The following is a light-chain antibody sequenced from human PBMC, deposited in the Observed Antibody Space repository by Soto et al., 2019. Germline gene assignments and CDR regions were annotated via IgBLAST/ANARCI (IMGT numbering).Light chain of an antibody. CDR3: QQRSNWPLT. CDR2: DAS. CDR1: QSVGSSY. V-gene: IGKV3-11*01. Sequence: IVLTQSPGTLSLSPGESATLSCRASQSVGSSYLAWYQQKPGQAPRLLIYDASNRATGIPARFSGSGSGTDFTLTISSLEPEDFAVYYCQQRSNWPLTFGQGTKVDIK. J-gene: IGKJ1*01.